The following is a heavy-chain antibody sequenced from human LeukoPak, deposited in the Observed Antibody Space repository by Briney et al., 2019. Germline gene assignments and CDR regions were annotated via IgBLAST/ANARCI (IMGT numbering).Heavy chain of an antibody. CDR2: ISTSSTII. CDR3: AGRLGGDSYFDY. V-gene: IGHV3-48*02. J-gene: IGHJ4*02. Sequence: GGSLRLSCAASGFTVSTNCMTWVRQAPGKGLEWVSYISTSSTIIYHADSVKGRFTISRDNAKNSLYLQMNSLRDEDTAVYYCAGRLGGDSYFDYWGQGTLVTVSS. D-gene: IGHD2-21*02. CDR1: GFTVSTNC.